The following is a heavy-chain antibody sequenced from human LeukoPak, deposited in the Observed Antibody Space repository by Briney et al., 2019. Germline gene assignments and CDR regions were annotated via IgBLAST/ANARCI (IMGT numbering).Heavy chain of an antibody. J-gene: IGHJ4*02. CDR2: INHSGST. CDR3: ARQVEVAGTCYYFDY. D-gene: IGHD6-19*01. V-gene: IGHV4-34*01. CDR1: GGSFIGYY. Sequence: SETLSLTCAVYGGSFIGYYWSWVPQPPGGGGGWIGEINHSGSTKSNPTLKSRVTISVDTSKNQFSLNLSSMTAADTAVYYCARQVEVAGTCYYFDYWGQGTLVTVSS.